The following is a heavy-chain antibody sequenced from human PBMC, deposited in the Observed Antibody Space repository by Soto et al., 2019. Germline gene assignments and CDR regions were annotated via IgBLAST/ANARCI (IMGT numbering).Heavy chain of an antibody. CDR2: IYYSGST. D-gene: IGHD3-3*01. Sequence: QVQLQESGPGLVKPSETLSLTCTVSGGSISSYYWSWIRQPPGKGLEWIGYIYYSGSTNYNPSLKSRVTTSVDTSKNQFSLKLSSVTAADTAVYYCARMGPTIFGVVIPPNWFDPWGQGTLVTVSS. V-gene: IGHV4-59*01. J-gene: IGHJ5*02. CDR1: GGSISSYY. CDR3: ARMGPTIFGVVIPPNWFDP.